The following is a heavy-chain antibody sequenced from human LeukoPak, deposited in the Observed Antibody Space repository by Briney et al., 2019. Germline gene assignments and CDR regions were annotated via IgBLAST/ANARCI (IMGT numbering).Heavy chain of an antibody. CDR2: ISGSGTTT. V-gene: IGHV3-23*01. CDR1: GFTFRNYA. D-gene: IGHD2-2*01. CDR3: AGRGSTSGSSPLDY. Sequence: GGSLRLSCAASGFTFRNYAMSWVRQTPGKGPELVSVISGSGTTTYYADSVKGRFTISRDNSNNTLYLQMNSLRAEDTALYYCAGRGSTSGSSPLDYWGQGNLVTVSS. J-gene: IGHJ4*02.